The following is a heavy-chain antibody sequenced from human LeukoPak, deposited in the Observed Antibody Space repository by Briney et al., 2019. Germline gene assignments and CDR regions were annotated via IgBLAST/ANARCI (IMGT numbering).Heavy chain of an antibody. Sequence: GGSLRLSCAVSGITLSNYGMSWVRQVPGKWLEWVAGISGSGGSTNYAASVKGRFTISRDSRKNTLFLQMNSLRAEDTAVYFCAKRGVVIRVILVGFHKEAYYFDSWGQGVLVTVSS. J-gene: IGHJ4*02. V-gene: IGHV3-23*01. D-gene: IGHD3-10*01. CDR3: AKRGVVIRVILVGFHKEAYYFDS. CDR2: ISGSGGST. CDR1: GITLSNYG.